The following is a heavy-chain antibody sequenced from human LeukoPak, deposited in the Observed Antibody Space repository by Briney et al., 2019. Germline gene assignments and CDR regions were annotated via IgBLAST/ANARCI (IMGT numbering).Heavy chain of an antibody. J-gene: IGHJ4*02. Sequence: PGGSLRLSCAASGFTFDDYAMHWVRQAPGKGLEWVSGISWNSGSIGYADSVEGRFTISRDNAKNSLYLQMNSLRAEDTAVYYCAREATIFGVVTSDYWGQGTLVTVSS. V-gene: IGHV3-9*01. CDR2: ISWNSGSI. CDR3: AREATIFGVVTSDY. D-gene: IGHD3-3*01. CDR1: GFTFDDYA.